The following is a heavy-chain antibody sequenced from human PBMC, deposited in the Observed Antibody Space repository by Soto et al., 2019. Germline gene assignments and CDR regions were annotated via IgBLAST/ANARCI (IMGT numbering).Heavy chain of an antibody. J-gene: IGHJ5*02. CDR2: VNWNTGSF. Sequence: PGGSLRLSCAASGFTFDDYAMHWVRQAPGKGLEWVSGVNWNTGSFDYVDPVKGRFTISRENAKNSLYLQMNSLRAEDTAVYYCARYRSLDPWGQGILVTVSS. V-gene: IGHV3-9*01. CDR1: GFTFDDYA. CDR3: ARYRSLDP.